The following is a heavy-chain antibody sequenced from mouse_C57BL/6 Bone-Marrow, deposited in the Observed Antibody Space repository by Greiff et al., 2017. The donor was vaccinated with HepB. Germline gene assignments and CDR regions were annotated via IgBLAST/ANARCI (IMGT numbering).Heavy chain of an antibody. V-gene: IGHV1-50*01. Sequence: QVQLQQPGAEFVKPGASVKLSCKASGYTFTSYWMQWVKQRPGQGLEWIGEIDPSDSYINYNQKFKGKATLTVDTSSRTAYMQLSSLTSEDSAVYYGARRASLLSWFAYWGQGTLVTVSA. D-gene: IGHD3-1*01. J-gene: IGHJ3*01. CDR2: IDPSDSYI. CDR3: ARRASLLSWFAY. CDR1: GYTFTSYW.